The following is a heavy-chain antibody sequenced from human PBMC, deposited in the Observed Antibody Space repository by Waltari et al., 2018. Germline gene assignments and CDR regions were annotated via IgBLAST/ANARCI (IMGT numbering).Heavy chain of an antibody. D-gene: IGHD6-6*01. CDR1: GGSLGRNPFY. Sequence: QVQLQESGPGLVKSAETLAPTCTVSGGSLGRNPFYWAWIRQPPGKRMEWMASINYSGSTYYMPSLKSRVTISVDTSRNQLSLRLTSVTAADTAVYFCVREWSSSSSWFDPWGQGTLVTVSS. CDR2: INYSGST. CDR3: VREWSSSSSWFDP. J-gene: IGHJ5*02. V-gene: IGHV4-39*07.